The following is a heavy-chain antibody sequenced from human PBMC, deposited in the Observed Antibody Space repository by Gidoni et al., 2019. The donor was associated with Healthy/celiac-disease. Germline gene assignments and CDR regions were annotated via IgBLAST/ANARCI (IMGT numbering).Heavy chain of an antibody. V-gene: IGHV1-3*01. Sequence: QVQLVQSGAEVKKPGASVKVSCKASGYTFTSYAMHWVRQAPGQRLEWRGWINAGNGNTKYSQKFQGRVTITRDTSASTAYMELSSLRSEDTAVYYCARGDWAHRFDYWGQGTLVTVSS. D-gene: IGHD3-9*01. J-gene: IGHJ4*02. CDR2: INAGNGNT. CDR3: ARGDWAHRFDY. CDR1: GYTFTSYA.